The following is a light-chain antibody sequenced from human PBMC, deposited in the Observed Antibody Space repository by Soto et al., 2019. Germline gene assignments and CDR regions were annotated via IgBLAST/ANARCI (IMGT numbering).Light chain of an antibody. J-gene: IGLJ1*01. CDR1: SSNLGAGYD. CDR3: QSYDSSLSVYV. CDR2: ANT. Sequence: QSVLTQPPSETGAPGQRVAISCTGSSSNLGAGYDVHWYQHVPGTAPKLLIYANTNRPSGVSERFSGAKSGTAASLAITGLQAEDEADYYCQSYDSSLSVYVFATGTKVTVL. V-gene: IGLV1-40*01.